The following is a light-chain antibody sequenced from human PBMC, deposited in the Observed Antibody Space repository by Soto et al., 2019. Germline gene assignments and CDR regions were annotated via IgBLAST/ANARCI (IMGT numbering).Light chain of an antibody. J-gene: IGKJ5*01. CDR2: AAF. CDR3: QPSYTPPIT. CDR1: QSISGS. Sequence: IQMSQSPSCLAASGRDRGTITCRASQSISGSLNWYQQKPGKAPKLLIYAAFSLQSGVPSRFSGSGSGTDFTLTISSLQPEDFATYYCQPSYTPPITLAPGTRLEIK. V-gene: IGKV1-39*01.